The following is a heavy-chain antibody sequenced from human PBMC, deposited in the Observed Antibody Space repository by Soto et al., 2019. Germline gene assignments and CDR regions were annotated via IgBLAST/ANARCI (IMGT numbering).Heavy chain of an antibody. Sequence: SETLSLTCTVSGGSISNYYWSWIRQPPGKGLEWIGYIYYSGSTNYNPSLKSRVTISVDTSKNQFSLKVTSVTAADTAVYYCARYPRLDCWGQGTLVTVSS. CDR3: ARYPRLDC. CDR2: IYYSGST. CDR1: GGSISNYY. J-gene: IGHJ4*02. V-gene: IGHV4-59*01.